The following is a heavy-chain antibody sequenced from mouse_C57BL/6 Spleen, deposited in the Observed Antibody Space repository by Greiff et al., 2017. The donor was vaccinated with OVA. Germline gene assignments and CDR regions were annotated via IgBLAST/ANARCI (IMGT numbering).Heavy chain of an antibody. CDR2: IDPETGGT. D-gene: IGHD1-1*01. Sequence: VQLVESGAELVRPGASVTLSCKASGYTFTDYEMHWVKQTPVHGLEWIGAIDPETGGTAYNQKFKGKAILTADKSSSTAYMELRSLTSEDSAVYYCTRWGYGSSSDYFDYWGQGTTLTVSS. CDR1: GYTFTDYE. CDR3: TRWGYGSSSDYFDY. J-gene: IGHJ2*01. V-gene: IGHV1-15*01.